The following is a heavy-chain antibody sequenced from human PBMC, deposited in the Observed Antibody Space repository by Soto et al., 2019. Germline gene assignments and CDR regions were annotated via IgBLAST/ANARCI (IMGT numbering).Heavy chain of an antibody. V-gene: IGHV1-18*04. D-gene: IGHD2-8*01. J-gene: IGHJ6*02. Sequence: QVQLVQSGAEVKKPGASVKVSCKASGYTFTSYGISWVRQAPGQGLEWMGWISAYNGNTNYAQKLQGRVTMTTDTSTSTAYMELMSLRSDDTAVYYCARDRRGVLYYYYGMDVWGQGTTVTVSS. CDR2: ISAYNGNT. CDR1: GYTFTSYG. CDR3: ARDRRGVLYYYYGMDV.